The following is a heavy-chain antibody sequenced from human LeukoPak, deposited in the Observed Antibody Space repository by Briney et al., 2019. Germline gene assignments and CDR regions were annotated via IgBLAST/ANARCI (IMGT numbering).Heavy chain of an antibody. J-gene: IGHJ4*02. Sequence: ASVKVSCKASGYTFASYYMHWVRQAPGQGLEWMGITNPSGGSTSYAQKFQGRVTMTRDTSTSTVYMELSSLRSEDTAVYYCARDGIAVPLDYWGQGTLVTVSS. CDR3: ARDGIAVPLDY. CDR1: GYTFASYY. D-gene: IGHD6-19*01. CDR2: TNPSGGST. V-gene: IGHV1-46*01.